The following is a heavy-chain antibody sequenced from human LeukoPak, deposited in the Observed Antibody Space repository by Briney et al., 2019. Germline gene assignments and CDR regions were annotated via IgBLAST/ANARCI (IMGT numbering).Heavy chain of an antibody. CDR2: ISASGDVT. CDR3: AKSLFTSATGTGRAFHI. Sequence: GGSLRLSCAASEFTFSKFPMGWVRQAPGRGLEWVSAISASGDVTFHADSVRGRFTISRDNSKSALFLQMNDLRVEDTAKFYCAKSLFTSATGTGRAFHIWGQGTMVSVSS. D-gene: IGHD1-1*01. CDR1: EFTFSKFP. V-gene: IGHV3-23*01. J-gene: IGHJ3*02.